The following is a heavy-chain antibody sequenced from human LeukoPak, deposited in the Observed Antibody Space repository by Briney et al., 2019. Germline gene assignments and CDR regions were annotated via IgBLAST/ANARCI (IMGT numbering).Heavy chain of an antibody. CDR1: GVSMSIYY. V-gene: IGHV4-59*01. D-gene: IGHD6-19*01. Sequence: PSETLSLTCTVSGVSMSIYYWSWIRQPPGKRLEWIAFISYIGSSNYNPSLTSRATISVDSSKNQFSLKLNSVTAAGTAVYYCVGWQVAGAFEIWGQGTMVTVSS. CDR2: ISYIGSS. J-gene: IGHJ3*02. CDR3: VGWQVAGAFEI.